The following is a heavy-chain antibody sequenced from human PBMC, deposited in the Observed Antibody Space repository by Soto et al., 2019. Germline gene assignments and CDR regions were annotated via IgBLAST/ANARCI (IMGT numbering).Heavy chain of an antibody. CDR2: IKSKTDGGTT. CDR3: TPDTPNTVLRFLEWLSPPAY. Sequence: GGSLRLSCAASGFTFSNAWMNWVRQAPGKGLEWVGRIKSKTDGGTTDYAAPVKGRFTISRDDSKNTLYLQMNSLKTEDTAVYYCTPDTPNTVLRFLEWLSPPAYWGQGTLVTVSS. CDR1: GFTFSNAW. D-gene: IGHD3-3*01. J-gene: IGHJ4*02. V-gene: IGHV3-15*07.